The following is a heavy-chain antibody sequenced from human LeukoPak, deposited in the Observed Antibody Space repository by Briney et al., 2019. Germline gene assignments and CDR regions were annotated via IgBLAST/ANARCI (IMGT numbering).Heavy chain of an antibody. J-gene: IGHJ3*02. Sequence: SETLSLTCAVYGGSFSGYYWSWIRQPPGKGLEWIGEINHSGSTNYNPSLKSRVALSVDTSKNQFSLKLSSLTAADTAVYYCAKSREEIRGLDAFDIWGQGTMVTVSS. CDR1: GGSFSGYY. CDR3: AKSREEIRGLDAFDI. V-gene: IGHV4-34*09. CDR2: INHSGST. D-gene: IGHD5-24*01.